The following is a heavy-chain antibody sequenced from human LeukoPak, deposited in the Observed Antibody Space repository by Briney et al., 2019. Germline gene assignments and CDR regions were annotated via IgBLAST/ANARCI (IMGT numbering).Heavy chain of an antibody. CDR2: INHSGST. D-gene: IGHD5-18*01. Sequence: SETLSLTCAGYGGSFSGYYWSWIRQPPGKGLEWIGEINHSGSTNYNPSLKSRVTISVDTSNNQFSLKLSSVTAADTAVYYCASSVIQLWTPFDYWGQGTLVTVSS. CDR1: GGSFSGYY. V-gene: IGHV4-34*01. J-gene: IGHJ4*02. CDR3: ASSVIQLWTPFDY.